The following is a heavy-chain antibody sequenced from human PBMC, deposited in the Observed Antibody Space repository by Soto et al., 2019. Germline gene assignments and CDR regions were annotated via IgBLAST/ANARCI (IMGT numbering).Heavy chain of an antibody. V-gene: IGHV3-23*01. CDR1: GLTFSSHA. Sequence: GGSLRLSCAASGLTFSSHAMGWLRQAPGTGPEWVAFVDGSGGDTSYADSVKGRFIISRDNSDISLFLHMNSLRAEDTGRYFCAKEIFAAAYAATSAFDLWGQGTLVTVSS. CDR2: VDGSGGDT. D-gene: IGHD2-8*01. J-gene: IGHJ4*02. CDR3: AKEIFAAAYAATSAFDL.